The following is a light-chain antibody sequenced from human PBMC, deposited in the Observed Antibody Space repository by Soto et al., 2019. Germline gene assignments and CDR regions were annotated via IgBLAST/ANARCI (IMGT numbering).Light chain of an antibody. CDR1: QSVYSN. CDR3: QQDDYWPLT. CDR2: GAS. Sequence: EKVMTQSPATLSVSPGERATLSCTATQSVYSNLARYQHKPGQAPRLLIYGASTPASGIPPRFSGSRSGTEFTHSSSSVQSEDFGVYYCQQDDYWPLTFGGGTKVEIK. J-gene: IGKJ4*01. V-gene: IGKV3-15*01.